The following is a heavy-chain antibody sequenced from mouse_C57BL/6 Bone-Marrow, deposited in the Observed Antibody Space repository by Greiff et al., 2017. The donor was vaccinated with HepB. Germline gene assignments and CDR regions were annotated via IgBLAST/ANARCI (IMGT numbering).Heavy chain of an antibody. D-gene: IGHD1-1*01. J-gene: IGHJ1*03. CDR2: IYPGGGYT. CDR3: ARAYYYRLWYFDV. V-gene: IGHV1-63*01. CDR1: GYTFTNYW. Sequence: VQLQQSGAELVRPGTSVKMSCKASGYTFTNYWIGWAKQRPGHGLEWIGDIYPGGGYTNYNEKFKGKATLTADKSSSTAYMQFSSLTSEDSAIYYCARAYYYRLWYFDVWGTGTTVTVSS.